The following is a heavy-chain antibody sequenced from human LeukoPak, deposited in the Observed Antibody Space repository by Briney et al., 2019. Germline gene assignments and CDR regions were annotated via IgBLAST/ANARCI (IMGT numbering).Heavy chain of an antibody. J-gene: IGHJ5*02. Sequence: GGSLRLSCAASGFSFSSQWMHWARHAPGRGLVWVSRIISDASSTDYADSVRGRFTISRDNAKNTLYVQMNSLRAEDTAVYYCARDAGIAARPFNWFDPWGQGTLVTVSS. V-gene: IGHV3-74*01. CDR1: GFSFSSQW. D-gene: IGHD6-6*01. CDR3: ARDAGIAARPFNWFDP. CDR2: IISDASST.